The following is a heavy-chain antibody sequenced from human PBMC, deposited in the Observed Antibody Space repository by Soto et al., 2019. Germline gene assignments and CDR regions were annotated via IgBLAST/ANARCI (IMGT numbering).Heavy chain of an antibody. J-gene: IGHJ2*01. CDR3: ASTPFTTVGTLYWYCDL. CDR1: GGTFSSYA. CDR2: IIPICGTA. V-gene: IGHV1-69*01. Sequence: QVQLVQSGAEVKKPGSSVKVSCKASGGTFSSYAISWVRQAPGQGLEWMGGIIPICGTANYAQKFQGRVTITADESTSTAYMELRSLRSEDTAVYYCASTPFTTVGTLYWYCDLWGRGTLVTVSS. D-gene: IGHD4-17*01.